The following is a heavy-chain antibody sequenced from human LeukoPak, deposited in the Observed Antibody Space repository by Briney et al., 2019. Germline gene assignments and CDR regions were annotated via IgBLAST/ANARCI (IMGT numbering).Heavy chain of an antibody. CDR2: IKSKTDGGTT. CDR1: GFTFSNAW. V-gene: IGHV3-15*01. CDR3: STGGYYIDY. Sequence: GGSLRLSCAASGFTFSNAWMNWVRQAPGKGLEWVGRIKSKTDGGTTDYAAPGKGRFTISRDDSESTVYLQMESLKTEDTAVYYCSTGGYYIDYWGQGTLVTVSS. J-gene: IGHJ4*02.